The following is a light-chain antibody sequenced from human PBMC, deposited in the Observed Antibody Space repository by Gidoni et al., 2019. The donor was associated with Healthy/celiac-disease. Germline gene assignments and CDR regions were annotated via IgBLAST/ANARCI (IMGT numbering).Light chain of an antibody. J-gene: IGLJ2*01. CDR2: EVS. V-gene: IGLV2-14*01. Sequence: QSALTQPASVSGSPGPSITISCTGTSSDVGGYNYVSWYQQHPGKAPKLMIYEVSNRPSGVSNRFSGSKSGNTASLTISGLQAEDEADYYCSSYTSSSTVVFGGGTKLT. CDR3: SSYTSSSTVV. CDR1: SSDVGGYNY.